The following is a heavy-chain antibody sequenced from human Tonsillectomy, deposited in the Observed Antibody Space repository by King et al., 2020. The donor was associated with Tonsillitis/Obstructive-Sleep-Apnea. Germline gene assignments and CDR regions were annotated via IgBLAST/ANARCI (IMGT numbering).Heavy chain of an antibody. CDR2: INHSGST. V-gene: IGHV4-34*01. D-gene: IGHD2-15*01. CDR1: GGSFSGYY. Sequence: VQLQQWGAGLLKPSETLSLTCAVYGGSFSGYYWSWIRQPPGKGLEWSGEINHSGSTNYNPSLTSRVTISVDTSKNQFSLNLSSLTAADTAVYYCARGRLSRDFVVVVAANYFDYWGQGTLVTVSS. J-gene: IGHJ4*02. CDR3: ARGRLSRDFVVVVAANYFDY.